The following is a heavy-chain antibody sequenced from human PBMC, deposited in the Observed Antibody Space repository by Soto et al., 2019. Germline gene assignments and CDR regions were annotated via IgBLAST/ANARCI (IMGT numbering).Heavy chain of an antibody. Sequence: GGSLRLSCGGSGFSFSDFCMSWIRQAPGKGLEWISYISSSGDTIYYADSVRGRFTISRDNAKNSLYLQTNSLRADDTAVYYCARPNWSGSPAYFDYWGPGTLVTVSS. CDR1: GFSFSDFC. CDR2: ISSSGDTI. D-gene: IGHD1-26*01. J-gene: IGHJ4*02. V-gene: IGHV3-11*01. CDR3: ARPNWSGSPAYFDY.